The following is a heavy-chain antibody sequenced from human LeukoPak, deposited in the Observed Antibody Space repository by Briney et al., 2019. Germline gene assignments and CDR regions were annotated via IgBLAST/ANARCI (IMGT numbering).Heavy chain of an antibody. Sequence: SVKVSCKASGGTFSSYAISWVRQAPGQGLEWMGGIIPIFGTANYAQKFQGRVTITADESTGTAYMELSSLRSEDTAVYYCARRGSSGVVILFDYWGQGTLVTVSS. J-gene: IGHJ4*02. CDR1: GGTFSSYA. D-gene: IGHD3-3*01. V-gene: IGHV1-69*13. CDR3: ARRGSSGVVILFDY. CDR2: IIPIFGTA.